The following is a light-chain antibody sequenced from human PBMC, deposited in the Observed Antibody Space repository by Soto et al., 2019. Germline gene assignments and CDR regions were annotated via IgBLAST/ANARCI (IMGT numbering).Light chain of an antibody. J-gene: IGKJ4*01. CDR2: AAS. V-gene: IGKV1-39*01. Sequence: DIQMTQSPSSLSASVGDRVTIACRASQSIRTYLNWYQQKPGKAPKLLIYAASSLQSGVPSRFSGSGSGTDFTLTISSLLPEDFATYYCQQSYSTPLTFGGGTKVEI. CDR3: QQSYSTPLT. CDR1: QSIRTY.